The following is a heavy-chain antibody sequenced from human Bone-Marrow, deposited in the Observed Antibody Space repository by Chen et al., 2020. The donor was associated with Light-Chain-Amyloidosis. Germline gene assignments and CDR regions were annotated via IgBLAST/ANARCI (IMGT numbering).Heavy chain of an antibody. CDR2: QWFNGND. CDR1: GCTSCDFG. D-gene: IGHD3-3*02. J-gene: IGHJ4*02. CDR3: ARDSIEGPTDFDY. V-gene: IGHV3-33*01. Sequence: VQLVEAGGGVAQPGTSLRLSCAAAGCTSCDFGFHWVRQAPGKGLEWVAVQWFNGNDNYADSVRGRFTISRDSSKNMLFLQLNSLRVEDTAIYYCARDSIEGPTDFDYWGQGTLVTVSS.